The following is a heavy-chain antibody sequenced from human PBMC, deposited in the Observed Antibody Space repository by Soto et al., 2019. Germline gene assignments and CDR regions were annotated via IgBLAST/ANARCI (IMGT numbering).Heavy chain of an antibody. CDR2: IYYSGST. Sequence: LSLTCTVSGGSISSYYWSWIRQPPGKGLEWIGYIYYSGSTNYNPSLKSRVTISVDTSKNQFSLKLSSVTAADTAVYYCARSLDYWGQGTLVTVSS. CDR1: GGSISSYY. CDR3: ARSLDY. J-gene: IGHJ4*02. V-gene: IGHV4-59*01.